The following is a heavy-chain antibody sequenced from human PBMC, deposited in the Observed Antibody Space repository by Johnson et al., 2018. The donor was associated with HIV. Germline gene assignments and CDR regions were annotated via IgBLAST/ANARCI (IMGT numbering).Heavy chain of an antibody. CDR2: IYSGGST. D-gene: IGHD2-21*01. J-gene: IGHJ3*02. CDR3: AKEGYSASFDI. Sequence: QVQLVESGGGVVRPGGSLRLSCAASGFTFSSYGMHWVRQAPGKGLEWVAVIYSGGSTYYADSVKGRFTISRDNSKNTLYLQMNSLRAEDTAVYHCAKEGYSASFDIWGQGTMVTVSS. V-gene: IGHV3-NL1*01. CDR1: GFTFSSYG.